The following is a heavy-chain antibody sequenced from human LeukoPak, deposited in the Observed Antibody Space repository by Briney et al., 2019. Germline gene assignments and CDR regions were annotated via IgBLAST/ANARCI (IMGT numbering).Heavy chain of an antibody. D-gene: IGHD3-9*01. V-gene: IGHV4-4*07. Sequence: SETLSLTCTVSGGSISSYYWSWIRQPARRGLEGIGRVYTSGSTNYNPSLQSRVTMSVDTSKNQFSLKLSSVTAADTAVYYCARVRPHYDILTGYYLPYYYYMDVWGKGTTVTVSS. CDR1: GGSISSYY. CDR2: VYTSGST. CDR3: ARVRPHYDILTGYYLPYYYYMDV. J-gene: IGHJ6*03.